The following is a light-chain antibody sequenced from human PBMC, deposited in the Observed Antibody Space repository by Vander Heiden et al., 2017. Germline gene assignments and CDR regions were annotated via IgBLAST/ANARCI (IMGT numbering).Light chain of an antibody. Sequence: HSPLSQPASVSGSPVHSITISCTGTSSDVGSYNHVSWYQQHPGKAPKLMIYEVTKRPSGVSNRFSGSKSGNTASLTISGLQAEDEADYYCCSYAGTSTVYVFGTGTQVTVL. J-gene: IGLJ1*01. CDR1: SSDVGSYNH. V-gene: IGLV2-23*02. CDR2: EVT. CDR3: CSYAGTSTVYV.